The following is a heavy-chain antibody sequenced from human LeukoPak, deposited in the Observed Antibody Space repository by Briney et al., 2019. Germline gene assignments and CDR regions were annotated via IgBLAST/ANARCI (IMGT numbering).Heavy chain of an antibody. J-gene: IGHJ4*02. Sequence: SVKVSCKASGGTFSSYAISWVRQAPGQGLEWMGRIIPILGIANYAQKFQGRVTMTRDTSTSTVYMELSSLRSEDTAVYYCARDPGSGSYLAYFDYWGQGTLVTVSS. CDR3: ARDPGSGSYLAYFDY. V-gene: IGHV1-69*04. D-gene: IGHD3-10*01. CDR2: IIPILGIA. CDR1: GGTFSSYA.